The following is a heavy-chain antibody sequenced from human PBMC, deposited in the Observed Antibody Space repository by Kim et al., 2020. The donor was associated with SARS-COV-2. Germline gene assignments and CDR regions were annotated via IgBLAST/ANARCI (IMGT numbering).Heavy chain of an antibody. V-gene: IGHV7-4-1*02. D-gene: IGHD3-22*01. J-gene: IGHJ4*02. CDR1: GYTFTSYA. CDR2: INTNTGNP. Sequence: ASVKVSCKSSGYTFTSYAMNWVRQAPGQGLEWMGWINTNTGNPTYAQGFTGRFVFSLDTSVSTAYLQISSLKAEDTAVYYCARGPLYYYDSSGYYPRGFDYWGQGTLVTVSS. CDR3: ARGPLYYYDSSGYYPRGFDY.